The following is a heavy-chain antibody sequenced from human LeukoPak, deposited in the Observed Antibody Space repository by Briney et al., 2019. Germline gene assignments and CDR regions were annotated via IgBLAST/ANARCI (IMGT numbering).Heavy chain of an antibody. CDR3: ARHLPGYSSSWSDY. D-gene: IGHD6-13*01. CDR2: IDPRDSYT. Sequence: GASLKISCKGSGYSFTSYWISWVRQMPGKGLEWMGRIDPRDSYTNYSPSFQGHVTISADKSISTAYLQWSSLKASDTAMYYCARHLPGYSSSWSDYWGQGTLVTVSS. J-gene: IGHJ4*02. V-gene: IGHV5-10-1*01. CDR1: GYSFTSYW.